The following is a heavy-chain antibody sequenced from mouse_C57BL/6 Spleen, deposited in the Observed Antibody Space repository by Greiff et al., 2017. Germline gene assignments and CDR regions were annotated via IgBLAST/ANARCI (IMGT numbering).Heavy chain of an antibody. J-gene: IGHJ2*01. CDR1: GYSITSGYY. CDR3: ATTGIYYFDY. CDR2: ISYDGSN. V-gene: IGHV3-6*01. D-gene: IGHD4-1*01. Sequence: DVKLVESGPGLVKPSQSLSLTCSVTGYSITSGYYWNWIRQFPGNKLEWMGYISYDGSNNSNPSLKNRISITRNTSKNQFFLKLNSVTTEDTATYDCATTGIYYFDYWGQGTTLTVSS.